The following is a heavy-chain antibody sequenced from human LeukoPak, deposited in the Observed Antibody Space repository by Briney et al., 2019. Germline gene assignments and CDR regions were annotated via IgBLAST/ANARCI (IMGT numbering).Heavy chain of an antibody. J-gene: IGHJ4*02. CDR3: ARSNSLSYGDYPFDY. CDR1: GYTFTSYD. Sequence: ASVKVSCKASGYTFTSYDINWVRQATGQGLEWMGWMNPNSGNTGYAQKFQGRVTMTRNTSISTAYMELSSLRSEDTAAYYCARSNSLSYGDYPFDYWGQGTLVTVSS. D-gene: IGHD4-17*01. V-gene: IGHV1-8*01. CDR2: MNPNSGNT.